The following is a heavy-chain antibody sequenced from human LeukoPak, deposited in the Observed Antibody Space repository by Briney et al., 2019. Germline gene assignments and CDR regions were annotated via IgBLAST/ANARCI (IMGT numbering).Heavy chain of an antibody. CDR2: ISWNSGSI. CDR3: AKDDSPNSSGWYGVFDY. CDR1: GFTFDDYA. V-gene: IGHV3-9*01. Sequence: GGSLRLSCAASGFTFDDYAMHWVRQAPGKGLEWVSGISWNSGSIGYADSVKGRFTISRDNAKNSLYLQMNSLRAEDTALYYCAKDDSPNSSGWYGVFDYWGREPWSPSPQ. J-gene: IGHJ4*02. D-gene: IGHD6-19*01.